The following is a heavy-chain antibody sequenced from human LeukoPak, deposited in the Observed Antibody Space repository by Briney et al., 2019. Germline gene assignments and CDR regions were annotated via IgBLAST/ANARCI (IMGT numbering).Heavy chain of an antibody. CDR2: ISSSGSSI. D-gene: IGHD3-22*01. V-gene: IGHV3-11*01. J-gene: IGHJ5*02. CDR3: VRASYYYDTSGSPRGWFDP. CDR1: GFTFNDYY. Sequence: NPGGSLRLSCAASGFTFNDYYMNWIRPAPGKGLGWVSYISSSGSSIHYADSVKGRFTISRDNAKNSLFLQMNSLRAEDTAVYYCVRASYYYDTSGSPRGWFDPWGQGTLVTVSS.